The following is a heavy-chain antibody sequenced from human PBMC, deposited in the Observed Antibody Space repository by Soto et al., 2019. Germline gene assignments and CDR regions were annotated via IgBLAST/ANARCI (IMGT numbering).Heavy chain of an antibody. Sequence: EVKLLESGGGLVPPWGSLRLTCAASGFTLNSFALSWVRQAPGKGLEWISSIRGSGDRTYYADSVKGRFTVSRDNSKCTLSLQMDILGADDSAVYYCARGRTVTAWGWLDPWGQGTLVTVSS. V-gene: IGHV3-23*01. D-gene: IGHD2-21*02. CDR2: IRGSGDRT. J-gene: IGHJ5*02. CDR3: ARGRTVTAWGWLDP. CDR1: GFTLNSFA.